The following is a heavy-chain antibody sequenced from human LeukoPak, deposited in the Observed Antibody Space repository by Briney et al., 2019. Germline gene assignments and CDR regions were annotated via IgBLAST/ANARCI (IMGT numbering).Heavy chain of an antibody. V-gene: IGHV3-23*03. Sequence: GGSLRLSCAASGFTVSSFAMSWVRQAPGKGLEWVSVFTTGANYTYYADSVKGRFTISRDNSKNTLYLQMNSLRAEDTAVYYCAKVGGYSSSWFPGYWGQGTLVTVPS. D-gene: IGHD6-13*01. CDR1: GFTVSSFA. CDR3: AKVGGYSSSWFPGY. J-gene: IGHJ4*02. CDR2: FTTGANYT.